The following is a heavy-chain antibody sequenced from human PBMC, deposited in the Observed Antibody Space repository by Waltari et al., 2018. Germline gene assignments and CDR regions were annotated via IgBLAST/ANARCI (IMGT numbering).Heavy chain of an antibody. J-gene: IGHJ4*02. CDR1: GSPISSGYY. CDR3: ARDPDADSSGYYSGH. D-gene: IGHD3-22*01. CDR2: IYHSGYT. Sequence: QVQLQESGPGLVKPSETLSLTCAVSGSPISSGYYWGWIRQPPGKGLEWIGTIYHSGYTYYNPSLRGRVTISVDTSKNQFSLKLTSVTAADTAVYYCARDPDADSSGYYSGHWGQGTLVTVSS. V-gene: IGHV4-38-2*02.